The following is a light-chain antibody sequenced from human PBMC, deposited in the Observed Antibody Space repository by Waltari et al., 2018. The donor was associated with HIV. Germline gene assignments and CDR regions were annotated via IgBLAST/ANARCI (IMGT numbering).Light chain of an antibody. J-gene: IGLJ2*01. Sequence: QAGLTQHPSVSKALRQTAPLTGTGDRRNVGNQRAAWLQQHQGQPPKLLSYRNNNRPSGISERFSASRSGNIASLNITGLQPEDESDYYCSAWDSSLGEWVFGGGTKLTVL. CDR3: SAWDSSLGEWV. CDR2: RNN. CDR1: RRNVGNQR. V-gene: IGLV10-54*04.